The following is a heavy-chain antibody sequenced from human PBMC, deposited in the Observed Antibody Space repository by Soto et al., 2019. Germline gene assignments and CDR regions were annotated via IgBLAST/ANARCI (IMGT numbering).Heavy chain of an antibody. CDR3: ARSLGYCSSTSCFGYYFDY. D-gene: IGHD2-2*01. J-gene: IGHJ4*02. CDR1: GGSISSSSYY. V-gene: IGHV4-39*01. CDR2: IYYSGST. Sequence: QLQLQESGPGLVKPSETLSLTCTVSGGSISSSSYYWGWIRQPPGKGLEWIGSIYYSGSTYYNPSLKRRVTISVDTSKNQFSLKLSSVTAADTAVYYCARSLGYCSSTSCFGYYFDYWGQGTLVTVSS.